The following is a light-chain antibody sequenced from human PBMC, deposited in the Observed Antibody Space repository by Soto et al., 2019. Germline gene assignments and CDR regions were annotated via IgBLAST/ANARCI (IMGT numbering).Light chain of an antibody. CDR1: QSISRY. J-gene: IGKJ5*01. V-gene: IGKV1-39*01. CDR2: AAS. Sequence: DIQMTQSPSSLSASVGDRVTITCRESQSISRYLNWYQQKQGKAPKLLIYAASSLQSGVPSRFSGSGSGTDFTLTISSLQPEDFATYYCQQSYSTSITFGQGTRLQIK. CDR3: QQSYSTSIT.